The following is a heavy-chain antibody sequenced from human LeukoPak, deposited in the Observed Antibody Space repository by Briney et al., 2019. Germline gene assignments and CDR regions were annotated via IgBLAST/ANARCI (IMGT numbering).Heavy chain of an antibody. CDR1: GGSIGRSGYY. D-gene: IGHD6-13*01. Sequence: SETLSLTCSVSGGSIGRSGYYWAWIRQPPGKGLDGVGSFYYTGSTYYDPSLKSRLVISADTSKNHFSLKLSSLTAADTAVYYCARHVAAADTDSWGQGTLVTVSS. J-gene: IGHJ4*02. CDR3: ARHVAAADTDS. V-gene: IGHV4-39*01. CDR2: FYYTGST.